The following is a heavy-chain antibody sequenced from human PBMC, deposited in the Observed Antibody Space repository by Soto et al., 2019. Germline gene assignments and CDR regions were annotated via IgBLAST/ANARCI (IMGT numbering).Heavy chain of an antibody. CDR2: IVPIFGSP. J-gene: IGHJ4*02. CDR1: GGTFGSHT. Sequence: QVQLVQSGAQVKKPGSSVKVSCKASGGTFGSHTIAWVRLAPGRGLEWMGGIVPIFGSPNYAQKFQGRVTITAHESSSTVYMELSSLRPGDTAVYYCARDVGTSAQRYFCDFGGQGTLVTVSS. V-gene: IGHV1-69*01. D-gene: IGHD2-8*02. CDR3: ARDVGTSAQRYFCDF.